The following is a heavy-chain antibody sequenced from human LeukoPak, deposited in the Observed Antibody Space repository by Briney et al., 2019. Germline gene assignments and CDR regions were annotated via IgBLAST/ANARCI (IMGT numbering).Heavy chain of an antibody. CDR1: GYTFISYD. CDR2: IIPIFGTA. V-gene: IGHV1-69*13. D-gene: IGHD6-6*01. CDR3: ARDTQYSSSSTYFDY. Sequence: GASVNVSCKASGYTFISYDISWVRQAPGQGLEWMGGIIPIFGTANHAQKFQGRVTITADESTSTAYMELSSLRSEDTAVYYCARDTQYSSSSTYFDYWGQGTLVTVSS. J-gene: IGHJ4*02.